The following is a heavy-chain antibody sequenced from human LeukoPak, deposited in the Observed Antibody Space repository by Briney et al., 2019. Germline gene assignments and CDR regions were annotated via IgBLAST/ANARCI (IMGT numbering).Heavy chain of an antibody. V-gene: IGHV4-59*13. CDR3: ARGSVVTGDAFDI. CDR1: GGSISSYY. CDR2: ISYSGST. Sequence: TSETLSLTCTVSGGSISSYYWSWIRQPPEKGLEWIGYISYSGSTNYNPSLKSRVTISVGTSKNQFSLKLSSVTAADTAVYYCARGSVVTGDAFDIWGQGTMVTVSS. D-gene: IGHD4-23*01. J-gene: IGHJ3*02.